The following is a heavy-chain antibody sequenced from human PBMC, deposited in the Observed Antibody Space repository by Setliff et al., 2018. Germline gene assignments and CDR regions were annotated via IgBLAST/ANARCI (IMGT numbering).Heavy chain of an antibody. CDR3: AKARYCSGTSCAFDD. D-gene: IGHD2-2*01. V-gene: IGHV3-23*01. Sequence: GGSLRLSCAASGFTFSTYAMSWVRQAPGKGLEWASAISGSGSTTFYADAVKGRFTISRDNSKDTVYLQMSSLRAEDTAVYYCAKARYCSGTSCAFDDWGQGTLVTVSS. CDR2: ISGSGSTT. CDR1: GFTFSTYA. J-gene: IGHJ4*02.